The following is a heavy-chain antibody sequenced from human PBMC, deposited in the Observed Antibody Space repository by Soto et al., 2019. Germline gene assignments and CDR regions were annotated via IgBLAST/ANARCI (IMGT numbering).Heavy chain of an antibody. V-gene: IGHV1-18*01. D-gene: IGHD3-3*01. CDR3: ARLRAITIFGVGSRFDP. J-gene: IGHJ5*02. Sequence: QVQLVQSGAEVKKPGASVKVSCKASGYTFTSYGISWVRQAPGQGLEWMGWISAYNGNTNYARKLQGRVTMTTDTSTSTAYMELRSLRSDDTAVYYCARLRAITIFGVGSRFDPWGQGTLVTVSS. CDR2: ISAYNGNT. CDR1: GYTFTSYG.